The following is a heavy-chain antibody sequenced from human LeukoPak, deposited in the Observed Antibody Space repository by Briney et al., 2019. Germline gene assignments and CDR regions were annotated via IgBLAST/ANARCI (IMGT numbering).Heavy chain of an antibody. CDR1: GFTFSTYW. D-gene: IGHD6-19*01. J-gene: IGHJ1*01. Sequence: GGSLRLSCAASGFTFSTYWMHWVRQAPGKGLVWVSRINSDGSDTSYADSVKGRFTISRDNSNNALFLHLNSLRGEDTAVYYCTRNSGWYGLSWGQGTLVTVSS. V-gene: IGHV3-74*01. CDR2: INSDGSDT. CDR3: TRNSGWYGLS.